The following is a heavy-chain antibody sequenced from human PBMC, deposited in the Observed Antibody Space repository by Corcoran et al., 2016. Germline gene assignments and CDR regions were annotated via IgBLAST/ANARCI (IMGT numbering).Heavy chain of an antibody. Sequence: EVQLVESGGGLVKPGGSLRLSCAASGFTFSNAWMSWVRQAPGKGLEWVGRIKSKTEGGTTDYAAPGKGRFTISREDSKNTLYMQMNSLKTEDTAVYYCTTVTNWGQGTLVTVSS. CDR1: GFTFSNAW. CDR2: IKSKTEGGTT. CDR3: TTVTN. V-gene: IGHV3-15*01. J-gene: IGHJ4*02.